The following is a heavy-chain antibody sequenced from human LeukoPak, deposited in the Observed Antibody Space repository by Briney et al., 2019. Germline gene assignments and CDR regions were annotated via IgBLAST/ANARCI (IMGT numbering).Heavy chain of an antibody. Sequence: GASVKVSCKASGCTFTSYDVNWVRQATGQGLEWMGWMNPNSGNTDYAQNLQGRVTMTTETSTSTAYMELRSLTSGDTATYYCARGGADYGIRGGHYLGYWGQGTLVTVSS. V-gene: IGHV1-8*02. CDR1: GCTFTSYD. CDR3: ARGGADYGIRGGHYLGY. D-gene: IGHD3-3*01. J-gene: IGHJ4*02. CDR2: MNPNSGNT.